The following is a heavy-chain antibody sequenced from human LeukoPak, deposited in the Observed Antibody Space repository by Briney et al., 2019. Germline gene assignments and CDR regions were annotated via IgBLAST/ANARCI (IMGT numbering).Heavy chain of an antibody. CDR3: AKDIGSYYGSGNPDFDY. D-gene: IGHD3-10*01. CDR2: ISWNSGSI. CDR1: GFTFDDYA. V-gene: IGHV3-9*01. J-gene: IGHJ4*02. Sequence: GRSLRLSCAASGFTFDDYAMHWVRQAPGKGLEWVSGISWNSGSIGYADSVKGRFTISRDNAKNSLYLQMNSLRAEDTALYYCAKDIGSYYGSGNPDFDYWGQGTLVTVSS.